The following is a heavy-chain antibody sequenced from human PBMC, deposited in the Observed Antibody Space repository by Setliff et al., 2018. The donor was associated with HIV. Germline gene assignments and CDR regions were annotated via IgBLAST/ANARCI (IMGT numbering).Heavy chain of an antibody. CDR2: INAGNGNT. D-gene: IGHD2-21*02. Sequence: ASVKVSCKASGYTFTSYAMHWVRQAPGQRLEWMGWINAGNGNTKYSQKFQGRVTITRDTSAGTAYMELSSLSSEDTALYYCARPRPHFGGDCYSAWFDPWGQGTLVTVSS. J-gene: IGHJ5*02. CDR3: ARPRPHFGGDCYSAWFDP. CDR1: GYTFTSYA. V-gene: IGHV1-3*01.